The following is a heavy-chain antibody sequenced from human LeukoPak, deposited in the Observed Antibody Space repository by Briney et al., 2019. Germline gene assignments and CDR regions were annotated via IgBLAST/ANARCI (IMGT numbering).Heavy chain of an antibody. CDR3: AAGGRV. V-gene: IGHV3-15*01. Sequence: GGSLRLSCAASGFTFSSYSMNWVRQAPGKGLEWVGRIQSKTDGGTTEYAAPVKGRFTISRDDSTNTLYLQMNSLKTEDTGVYYCAAGGRVWGQGTTVTVSS. J-gene: IGHJ6*02. D-gene: IGHD3-10*01. CDR1: GFTFSSYS. CDR2: IQSKTDGGTT.